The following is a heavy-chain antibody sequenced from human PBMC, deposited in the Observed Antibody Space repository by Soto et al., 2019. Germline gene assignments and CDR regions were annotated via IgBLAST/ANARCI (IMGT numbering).Heavy chain of an antibody. J-gene: IGHJ4*02. CDR3: ATYDSGGKFDF. CDR1: GASFSSFY. Sequence: SETLSLTWTVSGASFSSFYWSWIRQPPGKGLEWIGYVYYSGTTNYNPSLKSRVSISVDTSKNQFSLKLTSVTAADTAVYYCATYDSGGKFDFWGQGTLVTVSS. V-gene: IGHV4-59*01. D-gene: IGHD3-22*01. CDR2: VYYSGTT.